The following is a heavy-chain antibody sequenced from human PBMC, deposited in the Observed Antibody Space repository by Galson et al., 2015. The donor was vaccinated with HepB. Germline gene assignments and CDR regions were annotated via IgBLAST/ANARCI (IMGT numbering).Heavy chain of an antibody. CDR2: ISSSSSTI. CDR3: ARGERTTGTTVYYYYGMDV. D-gene: IGHD1-1*01. CDR1: GFTFSSYS. Sequence: SLRLSCAASGFTFSSYSMNWVRQAPGKGLEWVSYISSSSSTIYYADSVKGRFTISRDNAKNSLYLQMNSLRDEDTAVYYCARGERTTGTTVYYYYGMDVWGQGTTVTVSS. J-gene: IGHJ6*02. V-gene: IGHV3-48*02.